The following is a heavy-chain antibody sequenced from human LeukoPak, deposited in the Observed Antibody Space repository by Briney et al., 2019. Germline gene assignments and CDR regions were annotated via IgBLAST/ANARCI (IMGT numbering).Heavy chain of an antibody. J-gene: IGHJ5*02. D-gene: IGHD2-2*01. CDR3: ATPISSTSYNWFDP. V-gene: IGHV4-30-2*01. Sequence: SETLSLTCAVSGGSISSGGYSWSWIRQPPGKGLEWVGYIYHSGSTYYNPSLKSRVTISVDRSKNQFSLKLSSVTAADTAVYYCATPISSTSYNWFDPWGQGTLVTVSS. CDR2: IYHSGST. CDR1: GGSISSGGYS.